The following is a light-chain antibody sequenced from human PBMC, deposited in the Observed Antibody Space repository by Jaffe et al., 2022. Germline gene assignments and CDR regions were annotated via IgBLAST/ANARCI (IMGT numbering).Light chain of an antibody. V-gene: IGLV2-8*01. CDR2: DAA. CDR1: SSDIGRFNY. J-gene: IGLJ2*01. Sequence: QSALTQPPSASGSPGQSVTISCTGTSSDIGRFNYVSWYQQHPGKAPKLMIYDAAKRPSGVPDRFSGSKSGNTASLTVSGLQAEDEADYYCSAFGGYNNWLFGGGTKLTVL. CDR3: SAFGGYNNWL.